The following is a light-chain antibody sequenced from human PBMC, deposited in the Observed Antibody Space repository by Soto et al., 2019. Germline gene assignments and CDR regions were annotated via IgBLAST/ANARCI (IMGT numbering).Light chain of an antibody. V-gene: IGKV3-20*01. CDR2: GAS. CDR3: QQYGDLPWT. J-gene: IGKJ1*01. CDR1: QSVRSL. Sequence: ETVLTQSPATLSLSPGERATLSCRASQSVRSLLAWFQQKPGQAPRLLIYGASTRATGIPARFSGSGSGTDFTLTIDRLESEDFAVYFCQQYGDLPWTFGQGTKVDI.